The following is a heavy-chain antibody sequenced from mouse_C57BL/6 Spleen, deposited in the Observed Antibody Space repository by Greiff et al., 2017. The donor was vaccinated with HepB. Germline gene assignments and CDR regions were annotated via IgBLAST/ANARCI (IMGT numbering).Heavy chain of an antibody. D-gene: IGHD2-3*01. Sequence: QVQLQQPGAELVKPGASVKLSCKASGYTFTSYWMQWVKQRPGQGLEWIGEIDPSDSYTNYNQKFKGKATLTVDTSSSTAYMQLSSLTSEDSAVYYCARRGGYWEDYWGQGTTLTVSS. CDR1: GYTFTSYW. CDR2: IDPSDSYT. J-gene: IGHJ2*01. V-gene: IGHV1-50*01. CDR3: ARRGGYWEDY.